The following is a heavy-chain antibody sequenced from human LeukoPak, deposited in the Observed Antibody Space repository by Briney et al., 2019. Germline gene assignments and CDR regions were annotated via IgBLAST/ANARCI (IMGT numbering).Heavy chain of an antibody. CDR3: AKVECSSTSCFYYFDY. V-gene: IGHV3-9*01. Sequence: GGSLRLSCAASGFTFDDYAMHWVRQAPGKGLEWVSGISWNSGSIGYADSVKGRFTISRDNAKNSLYLQMNSLRAEDTALYYCAKVECSSTSCFYYFDYWGQGTLVTVSS. D-gene: IGHD2-2*01. CDR2: ISWNSGSI. CDR1: GFTFDDYA. J-gene: IGHJ4*02.